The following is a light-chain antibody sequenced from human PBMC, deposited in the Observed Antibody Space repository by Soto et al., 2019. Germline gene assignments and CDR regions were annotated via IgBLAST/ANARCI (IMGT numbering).Light chain of an antibody. J-gene: IGKJ4*01. Sequence: IRMTQSPSSLSASVGDRVTITCRASQSISSNLNWYQQKPGKAPKLLIYAASSLQSGVPSRFSGSGSGTDFTLTISSLQPEDFATYYCQQSYSTLTFGGGTKVDIK. CDR3: QQSYSTLT. V-gene: IGKV1-39*01. CDR1: QSISSN. CDR2: AAS.